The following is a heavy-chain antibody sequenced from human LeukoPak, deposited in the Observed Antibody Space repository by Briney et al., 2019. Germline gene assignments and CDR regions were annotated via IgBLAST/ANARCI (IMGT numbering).Heavy chain of an antibody. J-gene: IGHJ4*02. Sequence: ASVKVSCKASGYTFTGYYMHWVRQAPGQGLEWMGWINPNSGGTNYAQKFQGRVTMTRDTSISTAYMELSRLRSDDTAVYYCARAYGSGWSRGSLNYWGQGTLVTVSS. CDR3: ARAYGSGWSRGSLNY. CDR1: GYTFTGYY. D-gene: IGHD6-19*01. CDR2: INPNSGGT. V-gene: IGHV1-2*02.